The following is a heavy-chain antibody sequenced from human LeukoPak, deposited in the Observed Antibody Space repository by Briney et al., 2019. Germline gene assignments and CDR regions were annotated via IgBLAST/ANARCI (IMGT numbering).Heavy chain of an antibody. J-gene: IGHJ4*02. D-gene: IGHD3-16*01. Sequence: GRSLRLSCAASGFTFSSYGMHWVRQAPGKGLEWVAVIWYDGSNKYYADSVKGRFTISRDNSKNTLYLQMNSLRAEDTAVYYCARASEVMPFGYWGQGTRVTVSS. CDR3: ARASEVMPFGY. CDR2: IWYDGSNK. CDR1: GFTFSSYG. V-gene: IGHV3-33*01.